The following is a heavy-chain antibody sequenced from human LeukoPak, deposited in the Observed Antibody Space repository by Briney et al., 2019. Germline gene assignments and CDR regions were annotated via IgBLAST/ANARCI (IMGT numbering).Heavy chain of an antibody. CDR1: GFTFSSYG. CDR2: IRYDGSNK. J-gene: IGHJ6*03. D-gene: IGHD5-24*01. CDR3: AKPAVDGYYYMDV. V-gene: IGHV3-30*02. Sequence: SGGSLRLSCAASGFTFSSYGMHWVRQAPGKGLEWVAFIRYDGSNKYYADSVKGRFTISRDNSKNTLYLQMNSLRAEDTAVYYCAKPAVDGYYYMDVWGKGTTVTISS.